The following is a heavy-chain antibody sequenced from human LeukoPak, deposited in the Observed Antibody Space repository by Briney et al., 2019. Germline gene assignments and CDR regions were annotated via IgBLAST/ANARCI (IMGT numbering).Heavy chain of an antibody. CDR3: TRGPTQQWVYYGMDV. Sequence: HAGGSLRLSCTTSGFTFGDHAMSWVRQAPGKGLEWVGFIRSKGYGGTTENAASVKGRFAISRDDSKSIAYLQMNSLKTEDTAVYYCTRGPTQQWVYYGMDVWGQGTTVIVSS. V-gene: IGHV3-49*04. D-gene: IGHD5-18*01. CDR2: IRSKGYGGTT. CDR1: GFTFGDHA. J-gene: IGHJ6*02.